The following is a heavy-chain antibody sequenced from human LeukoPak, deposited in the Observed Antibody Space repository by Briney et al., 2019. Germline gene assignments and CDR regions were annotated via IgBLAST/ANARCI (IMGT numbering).Heavy chain of an antibody. D-gene: IGHD6-19*01. J-gene: IGHJ4*02. CDR3: ARDSDWQIDY. V-gene: IGHV1-18*01. CDR1: GYTFSKHG. CDR2: ISGYSGSP. Sequence: ASVTVSCKASGYTFSKHGLNWVGQAPGQGREGMGWISGYSGSPNYAQNFQGRVTVTPDTSTNTVYMELGSLTSDHTAVYYCARDSDWQIDYWGQGTLVTVSS.